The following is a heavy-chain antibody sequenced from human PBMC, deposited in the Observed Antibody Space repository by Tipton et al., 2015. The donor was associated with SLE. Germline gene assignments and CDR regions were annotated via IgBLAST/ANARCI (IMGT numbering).Heavy chain of an antibody. CDR2: IYYSGST. CDR1: GGSISSYY. J-gene: IGHJ4*02. V-gene: IGHV4-59*01. D-gene: IGHD2-2*03. CDR3: AREYGYGADYFDY. Sequence: TLSLTCTVSGGSISSYYWSWIRKPPGKGLEWIGYIYYSGSTNYNPSLKSRVTISVDTSKNQFSLELSSVTAADTAVYYCAREYGYGADYFDYWGQGTLVTVSS.